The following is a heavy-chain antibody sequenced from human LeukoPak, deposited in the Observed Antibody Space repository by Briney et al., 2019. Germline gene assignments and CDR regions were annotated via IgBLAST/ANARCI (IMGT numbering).Heavy chain of an antibody. Sequence: ASVTVSCKASGYIFTAYYLHWVRQAPGQKPEWMGWIKANSGDTNYEQKFQGRVTMTRDTSISTVYMELSGLTADDTAVYYCTRVGDDYPYWGQGTLVTVSS. CDR1: GYIFTAYY. D-gene: IGHD5-24*01. J-gene: IGHJ4*02. V-gene: IGHV1-2*02. CDR3: TRVGDDYPY. CDR2: IKANSGDT.